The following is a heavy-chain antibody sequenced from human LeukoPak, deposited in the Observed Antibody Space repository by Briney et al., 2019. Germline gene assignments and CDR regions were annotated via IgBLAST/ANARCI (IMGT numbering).Heavy chain of an antibody. D-gene: IGHD6-13*01. Sequence: ASVKVSCKASGYTLNSFQMHWVRQAPGQGLEWMGIINPSGGGAFYAQKFQGRVTMTRDTSTSTAYMELSSLRSEDTAVYYCARPRTSSWYFFDYWGQGTLVTVSS. J-gene: IGHJ4*02. CDR3: ARPRTSSWYFFDY. CDR2: INPSGGGA. V-gene: IGHV1-46*02. CDR1: GYTLNSFQ.